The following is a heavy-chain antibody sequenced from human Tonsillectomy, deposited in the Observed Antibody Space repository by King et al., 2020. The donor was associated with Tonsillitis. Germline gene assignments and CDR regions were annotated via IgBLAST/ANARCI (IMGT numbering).Heavy chain of an antibody. D-gene: IGHD1-1*01. CDR1: GFTFSSYS. J-gene: IGHJ6*02. V-gene: IGHV3-48*04. Sequence: VQLVESGGGLVQPGGSLRLSCAASGFTFSSYSMNWVRQAPGKGLEWVSYISSSSTIYYADSVKGRFTISRDNAKNSLYLQMNSLRAEDTAVYYCASRLATGTTGGVWGQGTTVTVSS. CDR2: ISSSSTI. CDR3: ASRLATGTTGGV.